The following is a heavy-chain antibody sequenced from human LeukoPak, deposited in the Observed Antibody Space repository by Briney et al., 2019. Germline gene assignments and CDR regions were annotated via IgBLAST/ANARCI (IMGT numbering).Heavy chain of an antibody. D-gene: IGHD4-17*01. J-gene: IGHJ4*02. Sequence: GSSVKVSCKASGGTLSSLGFNWVRQAPGQGLEWMGWINTNTGNPTYAQGFTGRFVFSLDISVSTAYLQISSLKTEDTAVYYCARDYGDYVLGYWGQGTLVTVSS. CDR3: ARDYGDYVLGY. CDR2: INTNTGNP. CDR1: GGTLSSLG. V-gene: IGHV7-4-1*02.